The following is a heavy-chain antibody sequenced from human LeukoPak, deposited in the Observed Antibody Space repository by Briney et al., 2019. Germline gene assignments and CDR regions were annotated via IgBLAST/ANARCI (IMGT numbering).Heavy chain of an antibody. D-gene: IGHD3-10*01. V-gene: IGHV3-21*01. CDR2: ISISSSVI. CDR3: ARDSGARGH. CDR1: GFTFSDYT. Sequence: GGSLRLSCAASGFTFSDYTMNWVRQAPGRGLEWLASISISSSVIYYADSVKGRFTISRDNAKNTLFPQMDSLRVEDTGHYYCARDSGARGHWGQGTLVIVSS. J-gene: IGHJ4*02.